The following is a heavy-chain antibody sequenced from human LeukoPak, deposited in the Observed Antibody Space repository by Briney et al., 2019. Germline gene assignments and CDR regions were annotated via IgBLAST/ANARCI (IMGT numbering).Heavy chain of an antibody. CDR1: GYSITSGYY. D-gene: IGHD6-13*01. Sequence: SETLSLTCTVSGYSITSGYYWGWIRQPPGKGLEWIGSIYHSGSTYYNPSLKSRVTISIDTSKNQFSLKLSSVTAADTAVYYCARKTRGSWYYYYYMDVWGKGTTVTVSS. CDR3: ARKTRGSWYYYYYMDV. CDR2: IYHSGST. J-gene: IGHJ6*03. V-gene: IGHV4-38-2*02.